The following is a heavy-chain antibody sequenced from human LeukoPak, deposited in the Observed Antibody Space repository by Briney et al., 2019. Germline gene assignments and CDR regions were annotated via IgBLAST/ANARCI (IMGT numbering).Heavy chain of an antibody. Sequence: GGSLRLSCAASGFTFSSYGMSWVRQAPGKGLEWVSAISGSGGSTYYADSVKGRFTISRDNSKNTLYLQMNSLRAEDTAVYYCARVYCSSTSCHHNFDYWGQGTLVTVSS. CDR2: ISGSGGST. D-gene: IGHD2-2*01. CDR1: GFTFSSYG. J-gene: IGHJ4*02. V-gene: IGHV3-23*01. CDR3: ARVYCSSTSCHHNFDY.